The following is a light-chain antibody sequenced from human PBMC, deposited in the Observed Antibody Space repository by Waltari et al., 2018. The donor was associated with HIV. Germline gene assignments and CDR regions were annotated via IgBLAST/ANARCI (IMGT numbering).Light chain of an antibody. Sequence: SYELTQPPSVSVSPGQTASITCPGDKLGDNYASWYQQKPGQSPIMVIYQDNKRPSGIPKRFSGSNSGNTATLTISGTQAMDEADYYCQAWDTGTPVVFGGGTKLTVL. J-gene: IGLJ2*01. CDR3: QAWDTGTPVV. CDR1: KLGDNY. CDR2: QDN. V-gene: IGLV3-1*01.